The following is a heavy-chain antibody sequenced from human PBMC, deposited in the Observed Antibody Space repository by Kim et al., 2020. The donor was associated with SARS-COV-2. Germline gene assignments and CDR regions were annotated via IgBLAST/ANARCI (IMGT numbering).Heavy chain of an antibody. CDR3: ARWTSTSYY. CDR2: IKQDGTDK. CDR1: GFSLGDYW. Sequence: GGSLRLSCAASGFSLGDYWMNWVCQAPGKGLEWVANIKQDGTDKHYVDSVKGRFTISRDNAKNSLYLQMNSLRAEDTAVYYCARWTSTSYYWGQGTLVTVSS. D-gene: IGHD2-2*01. V-gene: IGHV3-7*01. J-gene: IGHJ4*02.